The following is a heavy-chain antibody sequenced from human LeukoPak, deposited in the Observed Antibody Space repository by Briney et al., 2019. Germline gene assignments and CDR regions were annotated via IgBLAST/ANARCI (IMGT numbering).Heavy chain of an antibody. D-gene: IGHD6-13*01. J-gene: IGHJ4*02. V-gene: IGHV3-23*01. CDR1: GFTFSSHA. Sequence: QSGGSLRLSCAASGFTFSSHAMSWVRQAPGKGLEWVSAISGSGGSTYYADSVKGRFTISRDNSKNTLYLQMNSLRAEDTAVYYCAKDFWLSSSWPFDYWGQGTLVTVSS. CDR2: ISGSGGST. CDR3: AKDFWLSSSWPFDY.